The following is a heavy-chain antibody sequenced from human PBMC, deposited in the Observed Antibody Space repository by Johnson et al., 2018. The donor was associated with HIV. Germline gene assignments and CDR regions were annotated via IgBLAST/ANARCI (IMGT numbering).Heavy chain of an antibody. CDR2: IRYDGGYK. CDR3: ARAVARGQWLADGYI. Sequence: QMQLVESGGGVVQPGGSLRLSCAASGFTFSDYGMHWVRQAPGKGLEWVAFIRYDGGYKYYADSVKGRFTISRDTSKNTLYLQMNSLRHNDTAVYYCARAVARGQWLADGYIWGQGTTVTVSS. D-gene: IGHD6-19*01. CDR1: GFTFSDYG. V-gene: IGHV3-30*02. J-gene: IGHJ3*02.